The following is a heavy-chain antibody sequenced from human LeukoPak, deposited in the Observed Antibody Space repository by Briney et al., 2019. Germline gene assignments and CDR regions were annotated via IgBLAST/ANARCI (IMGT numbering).Heavy chain of an antibody. V-gene: IGHV4-61*02. D-gene: IGHD6-19*01. J-gene: IGHJ4*02. CDR2: IYTSGST. Sequence: SETLSLTCTVSGGSISSGSYYWRWIRQPAGKGLEWIGRIYTSGSTNYNPSLKSRVTISVDTSKNQFSLKLSSVTAADTAVYYCARDSQKSCWLDYWGQRTLVTVSS. CDR3: ARDSQKSCWLDY. CDR1: GGSISSGSYY.